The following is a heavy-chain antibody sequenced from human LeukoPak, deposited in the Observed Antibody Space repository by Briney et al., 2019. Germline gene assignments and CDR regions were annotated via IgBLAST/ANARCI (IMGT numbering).Heavy chain of an antibody. CDR2: INHSGST. J-gene: IGHJ6*03. Sequence: PSETLSLTCAVYGGSFSGYYWSWIRQPPGKGLEWIGEINHSGSTNYIQSLKSRVTISVDTCKNQFSLKLSSVTAADTAVYYCARGIPGFDFWSGYYSFYYYYMDVWGKGTTVTVSS. V-gene: IGHV4-34*01. CDR3: ARGIPGFDFWSGYYSFYYYYMDV. D-gene: IGHD3-3*01. CDR1: GGSFSGYY.